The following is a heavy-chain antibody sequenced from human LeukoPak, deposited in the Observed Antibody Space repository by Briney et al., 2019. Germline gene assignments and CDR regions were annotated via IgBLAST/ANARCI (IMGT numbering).Heavy chain of an antibody. Sequence: ASVKVSCKASAYTFTSYYIHWVRQAPGQGLEWMGIINPSGGSTNYAQKFQGRVTMTTDTSTSTAYMELRSLRSDDTAVYYCARMILLLGDVLTVPPRGFDYWGQGTLVTVSS. CDR2: INPSGGST. J-gene: IGHJ4*02. V-gene: IGHV1-46*01. CDR3: ARMILLLGDVLTVPPRGFDY. CDR1: AYTFTSYY. D-gene: IGHD3-9*01.